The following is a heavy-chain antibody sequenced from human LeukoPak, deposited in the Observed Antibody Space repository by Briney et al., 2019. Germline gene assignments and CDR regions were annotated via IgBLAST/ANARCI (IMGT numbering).Heavy chain of an antibody. J-gene: IGHJ3*01. CDR1: GFTFSAYS. V-gene: IGHV3-21*01. CDR2: IGAAGSHI. D-gene: IGHD2-15*01. CDR3: VGVGSGATRADNHDL. Sequence: PGGSLRLSCAASGFTFSAYSMNWVRQAPGEGLEWVSSIGAAGSHIYYADSMKGRFTISRDNAKSSLFLQMNSLRAEDTGIYYCVGVGSGATRADNHDLWGQGTMVTVSS.